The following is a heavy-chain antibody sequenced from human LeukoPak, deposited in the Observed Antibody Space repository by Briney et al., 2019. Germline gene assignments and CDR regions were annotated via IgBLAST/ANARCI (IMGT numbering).Heavy chain of an antibody. CDR3: ARGALPAALLHYYYYMDV. CDR2: MNPNSGNT. V-gene: IGHV1-8*01. J-gene: IGHJ6*03. CDR1: GYTFTSYD. Sequence: ASVTVSCKASGYTFTSYDINWVRQATGQGLEWMGWMNPNSGNTGYAQKFQGRVTMTRNTSISTAYMELSSLRSEDTAVYYCARGALPAALLHYYYYMDVWGKGTTVTVSS. D-gene: IGHD2-2*01.